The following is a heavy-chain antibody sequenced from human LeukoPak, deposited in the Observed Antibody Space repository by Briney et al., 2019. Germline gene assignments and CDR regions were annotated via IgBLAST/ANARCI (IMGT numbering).Heavy chain of an antibody. V-gene: IGHV3-30*18. CDR2: ISYDGSNK. J-gene: IGHJ4*02. D-gene: IGHD5-24*01. CDR1: GFTFSDYY. Sequence: GGSLRLSYAASGFTFSDYYMSWIRQAPGKGLEWVAVISYDGSNKYYADSVKGRFTISRDNSKNTLYLQMNSLRAEDTAVYYCAKDLGWLPYWGQGTLVTVSS. CDR3: AKDLGWLPY.